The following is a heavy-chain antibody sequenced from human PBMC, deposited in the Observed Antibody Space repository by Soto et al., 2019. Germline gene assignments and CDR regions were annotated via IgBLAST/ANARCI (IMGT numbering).Heavy chain of an antibody. Sequence: GGSLRLSCAASGFTFTSCAMSWVRQAPGKGLEWVSAISGTAGNTYHADSVKGRFTISRDISKNTLYLQMNSLRAEDTALYYFARVSSEWGMAGRLDYWGQGTPVTVSS. J-gene: IGHJ4*02. D-gene: IGHD6-6*01. CDR2: ISGTAGNT. CDR1: GFTFTSCA. CDR3: ARVSSEWGMAGRLDY. V-gene: IGHV3-23*01.